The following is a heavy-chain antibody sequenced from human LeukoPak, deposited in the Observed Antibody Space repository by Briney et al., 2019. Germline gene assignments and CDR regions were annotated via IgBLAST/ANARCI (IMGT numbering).Heavy chain of an antibody. D-gene: IGHD3-22*01. CDR1: GFTFSSYA. J-gene: IGHJ4*02. V-gene: IGHV3-30-3*01. Sequence: GGSLRLSCAASGFTFSSYAMHWVRQAPGKGLEWVAVISYDGSNKYYADSVKGRFTISRDNSKNTLYLQMNSLRAEDTAVYYCARGSYYDSSGYFDYWGQGTLVTVSS. CDR2: ISYDGSNK. CDR3: ARGSYYDSSGYFDY.